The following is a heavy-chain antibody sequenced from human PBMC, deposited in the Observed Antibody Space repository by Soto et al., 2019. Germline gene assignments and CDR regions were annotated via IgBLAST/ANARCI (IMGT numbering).Heavy chain of an antibody. CDR2: INHSGST. V-gene: IGHV4-34*01. D-gene: IGHD5-18*01. CDR1: GGSFSGYY. Sequence: SETLSLTCAVYGGSFSGYYWSWIRQPPGKGLEWIGEINHSGSTNYNPSLKSRVTISVDTSKNQFSLKLSSVTAADTAVYYCARSDGYSYGSVYYFDYWGQGTLVTVSS. J-gene: IGHJ4*02. CDR3: ARSDGYSYGSVYYFDY.